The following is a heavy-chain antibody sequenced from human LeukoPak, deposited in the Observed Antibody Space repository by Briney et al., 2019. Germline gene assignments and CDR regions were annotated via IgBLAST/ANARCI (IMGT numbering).Heavy chain of an antibody. V-gene: IGHV5-51*01. J-gene: IGHJ4*02. CDR3: ARGYCSGGSCYGNLFDY. CDR2: IYPGDSDT. CDR1: GYSFTSYW. D-gene: IGHD2-15*01. Sequence: GESLKISCKGSGYSFTSYWIGWVRQMPGKGLEWMGIIYPGDSDTRYSPSFQGRVTISADKSISTAYLQWSSLKASDTAMYYCARGYCSGGSCYGNLFDYWGQGTLVTVSS.